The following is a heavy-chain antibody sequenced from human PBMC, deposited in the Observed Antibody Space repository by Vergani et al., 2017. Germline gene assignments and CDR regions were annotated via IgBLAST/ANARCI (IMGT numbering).Heavy chain of an antibody. V-gene: IGHV4-30-2*01. CDR1: GGSISSGAFS. CDR2: IFQSGSP. Sequence: QLQLQESGSGLVKPSQTLSLNCAASGGSISSGAFSWGWIRQPPGRGLQWIGHIFQSGSPDYNASLKSRVNISLDKSKNRFSLNLTSVTATDTAVYYCARSQGDYWYFDLWGPGSLVTVSS. D-gene: IGHD2-21*01. J-gene: IGHJ2*01. CDR3: ARSQGDYWYFDL.